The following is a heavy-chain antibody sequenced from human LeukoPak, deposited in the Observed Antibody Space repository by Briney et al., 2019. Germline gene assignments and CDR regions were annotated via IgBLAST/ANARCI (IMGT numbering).Heavy chain of an antibody. J-gene: IGHJ3*02. CDR1: GGSISGSTYY. D-gene: IGHD3-22*01. CDR2: IYYSGST. V-gene: IGHV4-39*07. Sequence: SETLSLTCTVSGGSISGSTYYWGWIRQPPGKGLAWIGTIYYSGSTSYNPSLKSRVTISVDTSKNQFSLKLSSVTAADTAVYYCARSRTMIVVLDAFDIWGQGTMVTVSS. CDR3: ARSRTMIVVLDAFDI.